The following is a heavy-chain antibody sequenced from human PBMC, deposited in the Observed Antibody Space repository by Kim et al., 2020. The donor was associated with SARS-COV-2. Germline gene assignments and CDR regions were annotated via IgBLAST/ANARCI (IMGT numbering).Heavy chain of an antibody. CDR1: GFVFSNYD. V-gene: IGHV3-33*06. Sequence: GGSLRLSCAASGFVFSNYDIYWVRQAPGRGLEWVAHIWYDGSKTYYADSVRGRCTLSRDNSKNTVYLQVNSLRVEDTAVYYCAKGNAVSGAWGGHGMGVWGQGTTVTVSS. CDR2: IWYDGSKT. CDR3: AKGNAVSGAWGGHGMGV. J-gene: IGHJ6*02. D-gene: IGHD3-16*01.